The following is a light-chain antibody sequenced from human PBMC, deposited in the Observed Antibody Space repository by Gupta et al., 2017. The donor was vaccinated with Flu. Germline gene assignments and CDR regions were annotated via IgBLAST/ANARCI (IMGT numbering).Light chain of an antibody. CDR3: AAWDGGGGCWV. CDR2: GNN. V-gene: IGLV1-44*01. CDR1: KVGSDC. J-gene: IGLJ3*02. Sequence: KVGSDCIAWYQQDPGMAPKLLIYGNNKRPAGVPERFSGSKSGTTASVAISVLQVEDEGVYYCAAWDGGGGCWVFGGGTRLTVL.